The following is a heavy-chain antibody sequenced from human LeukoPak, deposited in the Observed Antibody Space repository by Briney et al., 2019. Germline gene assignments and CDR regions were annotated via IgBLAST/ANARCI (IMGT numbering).Heavy chain of an antibody. J-gene: IGHJ4*02. CDR3: ARERGSKSYLFQSFDY. D-gene: IGHD3-16*01. CDR1: GFTFSNYG. Sequence: PGGSLRLSCAASGFTFSNYGMSWVRQAPGKGLEWVSAISGSGGNTYYSDSVEGRFTISRDNSKNTLYLQMNSLRAEDTAVYYCARERGSKSYLFQSFDYWGQGTLVTVSS. V-gene: IGHV3-23*01. CDR2: ISGSGGNT.